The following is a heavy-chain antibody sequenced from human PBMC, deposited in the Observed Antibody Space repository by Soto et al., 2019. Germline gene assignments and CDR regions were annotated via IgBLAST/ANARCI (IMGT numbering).Heavy chain of an antibody. D-gene: IGHD6-19*01. CDR1: GGTFSSYA. CDR3: ARFQLIAVERGYCMDV. J-gene: IGHJ6*02. Sequence: ASVKVSCKASGGTFSSYAISWVRQAPGQGLEWMGGIIPIFGTANYAQKFQGRVTITADKSTSTAYMELSSLRSEDTAAYYCARFQLIAVERGYCMDVWGQGTTVTVSS. V-gene: IGHV1-69*06. CDR2: IIPIFGTA.